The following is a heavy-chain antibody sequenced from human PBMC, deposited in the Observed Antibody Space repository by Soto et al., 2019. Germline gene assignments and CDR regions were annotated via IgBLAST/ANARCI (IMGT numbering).Heavy chain of an antibody. CDR3: ARGETGTTAGVWCDP. V-gene: IGHV4-34*01. D-gene: IGHD1-7*01. J-gene: IGHJ5*02. Sequence: SETLSLTCAVYGGSFSGYYWSWIRQPPGKGLEWIGEINHSGSTNYNPSLKSRVTISVDTSKNQFSLKLSSVTAADTAVYYCARGETGTTAGVWCDPWGQGTLVTVSS. CDR1: GGSFSGYY. CDR2: INHSGST.